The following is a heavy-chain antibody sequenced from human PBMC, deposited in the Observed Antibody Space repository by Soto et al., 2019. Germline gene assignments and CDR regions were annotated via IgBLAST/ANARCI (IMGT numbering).Heavy chain of an antibody. CDR1: GGSISSYY. CDR2: IYYSGST. Sequence: SETLSLTCTVSGGSISSYYWSWIRQPPGKGLEWIGSIYYSGSTNYNPSLKSRVTISVDTSKNQFSLKLSSVTAADTAVYYCARGSYYYGSGSYFSDYYGMDVWGQGTTVTVSS. CDR3: ARGSYYYGSGSYFSDYYGMDV. J-gene: IGHJ6*02. V-gene: IGHV4-59*01. D-gene: IGHD3-10*01.